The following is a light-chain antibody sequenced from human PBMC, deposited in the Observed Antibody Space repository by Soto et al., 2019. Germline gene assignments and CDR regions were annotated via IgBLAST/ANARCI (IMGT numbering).Light chain of an antibody. Sequence: QSVLTQPPSVSGAAGQTVTISCTGSSSNIGAAYDVHWYQQVPGTAPKLFIHNNFIRPSGVPDRFSGSKSVTSASLAITGLQAEDEAYYYCQSYDTSLSAVLFGGGTKLTVL. CDR3: QSYDTSLSAVL. V-gene: IGLV1-40*01. J-gene: IGLJ3*02. CDR2: NNF. CDR1: SSNIGAAYD.